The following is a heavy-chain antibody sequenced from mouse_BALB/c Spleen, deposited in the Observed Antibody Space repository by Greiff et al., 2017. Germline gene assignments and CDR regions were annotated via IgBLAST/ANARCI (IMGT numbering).Heavy chain of an antibody. Sequence: EVHLVESGGGLVKPGGSLKLSCAASGFTFSDYYMYWVRQTPEKRLEWVATISDGGSYTYYPDSVKGRFTISRDNAKNNLYLQMSSLKSEDTAMYYCASTGTSRYFDVWGAGTTVTVSS. CDR3: ASTGTSRYFDV. CDR1: GFTFSDYY. V-gene: IGHV5-4*02. J-gene: IGHJ1*01. CDR2: ISDGGSYT. D-gene: IGHD4-1*01.